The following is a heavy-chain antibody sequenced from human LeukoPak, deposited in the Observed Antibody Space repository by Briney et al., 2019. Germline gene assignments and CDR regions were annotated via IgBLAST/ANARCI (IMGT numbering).Heavy chain of an antibody. CDR3: ARVGGYSSGPDY. D-gene: IGHD6-19*01. CDR1: GFTVSSNY. J-gene: IGHJ4*02. CDR2: VYSGGST. Sequence: GGSLRLSCAASGFTVSSNYMSWVRQAPGKGLEWVSVVYSGGSTYYADSVKGRFTISRDNSKNTLYLQMNSLRAEDTAVYYCARVGGYSSGPDYWGQGTLVTVSS. V-gene: IGHV3-53*01.